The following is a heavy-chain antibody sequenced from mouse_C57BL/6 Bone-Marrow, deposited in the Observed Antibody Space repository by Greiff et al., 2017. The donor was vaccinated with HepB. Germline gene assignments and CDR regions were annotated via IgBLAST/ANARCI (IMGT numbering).Heavy chain of an antibody. D-gene: IGHD1-1*01. J-gene: IGHJ2*01. Sequence: VQLQQPGAELVMPGASVKLSCKASGYTFTSYWMHWVKQRPGQGLEWIGEIDPSDSYTNYTQKFKGKSTLTVDKSSSTAYMQLSSLTSEDSAVYYCARLITTVPYFDYWGQGTTLTVSS. CDR1: GYTFTSYW. CDR2: IDPSDSYT. CDR3: ARLITTVPYFDY. V-gene: IGHV1-69*01.